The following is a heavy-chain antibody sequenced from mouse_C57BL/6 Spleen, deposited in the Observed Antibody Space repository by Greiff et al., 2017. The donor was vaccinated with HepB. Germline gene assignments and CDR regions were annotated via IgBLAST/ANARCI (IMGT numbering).Heavy chain of an antibody. V-gene: IGHV5-17*01. CDR2: ISSGSSTI. D-gene: IGHD6-2*01. CDR1: GFTFSDYG. Sequence: DVKLVESGGGLVKPGGSLKLSCAASGFTFSDYGMHWVRQAPEKGLEWVAYISSGSSTIYYADTVKGRFTISRDNAKNTLFLQMTSLRSEDTAMYYCARLVNYYAMDYWGQGTSVTVSS. CDR3: ARLVNYYAMDY. J-gene: IGHJ4*01.